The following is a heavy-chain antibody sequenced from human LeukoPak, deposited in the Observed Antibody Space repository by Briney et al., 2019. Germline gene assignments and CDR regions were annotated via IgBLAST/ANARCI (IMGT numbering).Heavy chain of an antibody. D-gene: IGHD3-9*01. V-gene: IGHV4-31*03. J-gene: IGHJ4*02. CDR3: ARAGTYYDILTGYGGGSYFDY. CDR2: IYYSGST. CDR1: GGSISSGGYY. Sequence: SETLSLTCTVSGGSISSGGYYWSWLRQHPGKGLEWIGYIYYSGSTYYNPSLKSRVTISVDTSKNQFSLKLSSVTAADTAVYYCARAGTYYDILTGYGGGSYFDYWGQGTLVTVSS.